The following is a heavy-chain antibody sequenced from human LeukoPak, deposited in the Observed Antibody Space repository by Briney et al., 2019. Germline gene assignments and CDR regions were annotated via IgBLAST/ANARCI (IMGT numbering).Heavy chain of an antibody. CDR1: GGSISSYY. V-gene: IGHV4-39*01. D-gene: IGHD2-2*01. CDR3: ARRYCSSTSCSCFDY. CDR2: IYYSGST. J-gene: IGHJ4*02. Sequence: PSETLSLTCTVSGGSISSYYWGWIRQPPGKGLGWIGSIYYSGSTYYNPSLKSRVTISVDTSKNQFSLKLSSVTAADTAVYYCARRYCSSTSCSCFDYWGQGTLVTVSS.